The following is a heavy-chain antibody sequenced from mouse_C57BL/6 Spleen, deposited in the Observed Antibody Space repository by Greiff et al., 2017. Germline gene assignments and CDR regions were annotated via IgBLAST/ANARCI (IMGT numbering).Heavy chain of an antibody. D-gene: IGHD1-1*01. CDR1: GFSLSTFGMG. J-gene: IGHJ2*01. Sequence: QVTLNVSGPGMLQPSQTLSLTCSFSGFSLSTFGMGVGWLRPPSGKGLEWLAHIWWDDDKYYNPALKSRLPSSKDTSKNQAVLKIAKVDTADTATDDCARVAPSTTVVATDLDNGGKGTTLTVSS. V-gene: IGHV8-8*01. CDR2: IWWDDDK. CDR3: ARVAPSTTVVATDLDN.